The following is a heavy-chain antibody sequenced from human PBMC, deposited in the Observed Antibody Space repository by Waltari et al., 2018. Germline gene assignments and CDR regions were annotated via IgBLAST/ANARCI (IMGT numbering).Heavy chain of an antibody. J-gene: IGHJ4*02. CDR1: GYTFTGYS. Sequence: QVQLVQSGAEVKKPGASVKVSCKASGYTFTGYSLPGVRPAPGQGLEWMGRINPNSGGTNYAQKFQGRVTMTRDTSISTAYMELSRLRSDDTAVYYCARLLAARPPRFDYWGQGTLVTVSS. D-gene: IGHD6-6*01. V-gene: IGHV1-2*06. CDR3: ARLLAARPPRFDY. CDR2: INPNSGGT.